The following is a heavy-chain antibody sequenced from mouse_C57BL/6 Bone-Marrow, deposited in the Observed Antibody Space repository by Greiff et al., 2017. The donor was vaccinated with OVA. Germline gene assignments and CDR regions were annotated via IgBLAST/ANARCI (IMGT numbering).Heavy chain of an antibody. J-gene: IGHJ1*03. Sequence: QVTLKESGPGILQPSQTLSLTCSFSGFSLSTFGMGVGWIRQPSGKGLEWLAHIWWDDDKYYNPALKSRLTISKDTSKNQVFLKIANVDTADTATYYCARSLITTVVAGGYFDVWGTGTTVTVSS. CDR2: IWWDDDK. CDR3: ARSLITTVVAGGYFDV. CDR1: GFSLSTFGMG. D-gene: IGHD1-1*01. V-gene: IGHV8-8*01.